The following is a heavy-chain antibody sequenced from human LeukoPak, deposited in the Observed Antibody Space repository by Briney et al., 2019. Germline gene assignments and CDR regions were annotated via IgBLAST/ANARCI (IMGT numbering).Heavy chain of an antibody. CDR1: GFIFSDYY. CDR3: ARRYYSDNSGYLY. V-gene: IGHV3-11*04. J-gene: IGHJ4*02. CDR2: ISSSGTTI. Sequence: GGSLRLSCAASGFIFSDYYMSWIRQAPGKGLEWISYISSSGTTIYYADPVKGRFTISRDNAKNSLYLQMNSLRAEDTAAYYCARRYYSDNSGYLYWGQGTLVTVSS. D-gene: IGHD3-22*01.